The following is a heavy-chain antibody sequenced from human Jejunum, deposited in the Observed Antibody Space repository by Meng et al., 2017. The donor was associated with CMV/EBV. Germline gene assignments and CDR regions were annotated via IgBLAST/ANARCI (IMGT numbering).Heavy chain of an antibody. D-gene: IGHD2-2*01. CDR1: GDYA. CDR2: ISWNSGTI. Sequence: GDYAMHWVRQVPGKGLEWVSGISWNSGTIGYADSVKGRFTISRDNAKNSLYLQMNSLRAEDSALYYCVREGFCSTTSCFRPYGMDVWGQGTTVTVSS. J-gene: IGHJ6*02. CDR3: VREGFCSTTSCFRPYGMDV. V-gene: IGHV3-9*01.